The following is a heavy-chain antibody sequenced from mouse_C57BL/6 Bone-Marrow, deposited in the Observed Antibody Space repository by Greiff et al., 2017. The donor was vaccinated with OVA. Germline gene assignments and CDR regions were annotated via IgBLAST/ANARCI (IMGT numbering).Heavy chain of an antibody. Sequence: QVTLKECGPGILQSSQTLSLTCSFSGFSLSTSGMGVSWIRQPSGKGLEWLAHIYCDDAKRYNPSLKRRLTIYKDNYRNQVFLKSTSVDTAENATYYCARKRDGYFDYWGQGTTLTVSS. CDR2: IYCDDAK. J-gene: IGHJ2*01. CDR3: ARKRDGYFDY. D-gene: IGHD2-3*01. CDR1: GFSLSTSGMG. V-gene: IGHV8-12*01.